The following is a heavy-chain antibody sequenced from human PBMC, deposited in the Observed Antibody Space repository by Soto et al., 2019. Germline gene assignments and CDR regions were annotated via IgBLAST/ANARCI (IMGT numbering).Heavy chain of an antibody. V-gene: IGHV1-69*01. Sequence: QVQLVQSGSEVTKPGSSVKVSCKASGGTFSSYAISWVRQAPGQGLEWMGGIIPIFGTANYAQKFQGRVTITADESTSTAYIELSSLRSEDTAVYYCARPVAAAGINAFDIWGQGTMVTVSS. CDR2: IIPIFGTA. D-gene: IGHD6-13*01. CDR1: GGTFSSYA. J-gene: IGHJ3*02. CDR3: ARPVAAAGINAFDI.